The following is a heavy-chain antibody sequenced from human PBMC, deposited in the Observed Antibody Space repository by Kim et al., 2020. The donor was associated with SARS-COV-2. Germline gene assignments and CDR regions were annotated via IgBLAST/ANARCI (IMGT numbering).Heavy chain of an antibody. CDR2: ISSSSTI. Sequence: GGSLRLSCAASGFTFSSFSMNWVRQAPGKGLEWVSFISSSSTIYYEDSVKGRFTISRDNAKNSLYLEMNSLRDEDTAVYYYGRSGGSSGYKVDYWGQGTL. D-gene: IGHD3-22*01. J-gene: IGHJ4*02. CDR3: GRSGGSSGYKVDY. CDR1: GFTFSSFS. V-gene: IGHV3-48*02.